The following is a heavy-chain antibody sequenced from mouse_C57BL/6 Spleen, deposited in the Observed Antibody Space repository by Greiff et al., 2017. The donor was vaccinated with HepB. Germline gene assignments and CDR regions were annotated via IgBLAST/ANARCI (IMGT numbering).Heavy chain of an antibody. CDR1: GYTFTDYY. V-gene: IGHV1-26*01. CDR3: ARGGNDYDVDYFDY. J-gene: IGHJ2*01. CDR2: INPNNGGT. Sequence: EVQLQQSGPELVKPGASVKISCKASGYTFTDYYMNWVKQSHGKSLEWIGDINPNNGGTSYNQKFKGKATLTVDKSSSTAYMELRSLTSEDSAVYYCARGGNDYDVDYFDYWGQGTTLTVSS. D-gene: IGHD2-4*01.